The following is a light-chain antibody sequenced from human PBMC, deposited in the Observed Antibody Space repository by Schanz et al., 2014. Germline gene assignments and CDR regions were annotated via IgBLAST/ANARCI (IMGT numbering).Light chain of an antibody. CDR3: QQSGSSPWT. CDR2: GAS. V-gene: IGKV3-15*01. CDR1: QSVSSN. J-gene: IGKJ1*01. Sequence: EIVMTQSPDTLSVSPGERATLSCRASQSVSSNLAWYQQKPGQAPRLLIDGASTRATGIPARFSGSGSGTEFTLTISSLQSEDFAVYYCQQSGSSPWTFGQGTKVEIK.